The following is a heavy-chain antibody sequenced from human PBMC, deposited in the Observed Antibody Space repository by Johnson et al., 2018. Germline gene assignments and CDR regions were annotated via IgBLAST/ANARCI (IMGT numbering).Heavy chain of an antibody. CDR2: IKQDGSEK. V-gene: IGHV3-7*01. D-gene: IGHD6-19*01. CDR1: GFTFSSYW. Sequence: VQLVQSGGGLVQPGGSLRLSCAASGFTFSSYWMSWVRQAPGKGLEWVANIKQDGSEKYYVDSVKGRFTISRDNAKNTLYLQMNSLRAEDTAVYYCARELAVAGTHPYYYYYGMDVWGQGTTVAGSS. J-gene: IGHJ6*02. CDR3: ARELAVAGTHPYYYYYGMDV.